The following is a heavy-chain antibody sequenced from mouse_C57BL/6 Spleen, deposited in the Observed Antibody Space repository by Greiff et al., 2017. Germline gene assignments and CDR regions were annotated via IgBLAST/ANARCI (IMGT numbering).Heavy chain of an antibody. V-gene: IGHV1-80*01. CDR1: GYAFSSYW. CDR2: IYPGDGDT. Sequence: VKLVESGAELVKPGASVKISCKASGYAFSSYWMNWVKQRPGKGLEWIGQIYPGDGDTNYNGKFKGKATLTADKSSSTAYMQLSSLTSEDSAVYFCAREDGSSYWYFDVWGTGTTVTVSS. J-gene: IGHJ1*03. CDR3: AREDGSSYWYFDV. D-gene: IGHD1-1*01.